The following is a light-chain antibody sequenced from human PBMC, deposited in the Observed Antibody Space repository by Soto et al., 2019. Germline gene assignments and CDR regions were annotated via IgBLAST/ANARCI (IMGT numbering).Light chain of an antibody. CDR3: SSYTSNSTYV. CDR1: SSDVGGYKY. V-gene: IGLV2-14*01. J-gene: IGLJ1*01. Sequence: QSVLTQPASVSGSPGQSITISCTGTSSDVGGYKYVSWYQHHPGKAPKLIIYEVTNRPSGVSNRFSGSKSGNTASLSISGLQTEDEADYYCSSYTSNSTYVFGTGTKLTVL. CDR2: EVT.